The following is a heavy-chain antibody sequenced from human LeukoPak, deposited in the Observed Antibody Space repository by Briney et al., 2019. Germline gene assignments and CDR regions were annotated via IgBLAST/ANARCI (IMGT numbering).Heavy chain of an antibody. V-gene: IGHV1-58*02. CDR3: ARGRWEAAGENYYYYYMDV. CDR2: IVVGSGNT. D-gene: IGHD1-26*01. Sequence: SVKVSCKASGFTFTSSAMQWVRQARGQRLEWIGWIVVGSGNTNYAQKFQERVTITRDMSTSTAYMELSSLRSEDTAVYYCARGRWEAAGENYYYYYMDVWGKGTTVTISS. CDR1: GFTFTSSA. J-gene: IGHJ6*03.